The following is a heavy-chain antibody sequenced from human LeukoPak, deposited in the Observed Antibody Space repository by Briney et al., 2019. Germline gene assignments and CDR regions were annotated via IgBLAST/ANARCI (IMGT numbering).Heavy chain of an antibody. CDR1: GGSISSGDYY. Sequence: SQTLSLTCTVSGGSISSGDYYWSWIRQPPGKGLEWIGYIYYSGSTYYNPSLKSRVTISVDTSKNQFPLKLSSVTAADTAVYYCARDSDYYYYGMDVWGQGTTVTVSS. CDR2: IYYSGST. D-gene: IGHD3-10*01. CDR3: ARDSDYYYYGMDV. J-gene: IGHJ6*02. V-gene: IGHV4-30-4*01.